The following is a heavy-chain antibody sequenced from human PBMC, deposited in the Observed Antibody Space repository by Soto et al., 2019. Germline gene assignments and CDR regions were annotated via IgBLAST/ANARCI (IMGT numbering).Heavy chain of an antibody. D-gene: IGHD2-2*01. CDR2: ISHHNANI. Sequence: PGGSLRLSCAASGFPFSSIGLNWVRQAPGKGLEWVSSISHHNANIFYADSVKGRFTISRDNAKNSLFLQMDSLRVEDTAVYFCARGMIVRGTYCGPTSCRYYFDSWGQGTLVTVSS. V-gene: IGHV3-21*01. J-gene: IGHJ4*02. CDR1: GFPFSSIG. CDR3: ARGMIVRGTYCGPTSCRYYFDS.